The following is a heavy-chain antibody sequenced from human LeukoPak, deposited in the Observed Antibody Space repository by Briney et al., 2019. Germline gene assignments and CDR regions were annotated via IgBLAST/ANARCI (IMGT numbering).Heavy chain of an antibody. CDR2: IRYDGSNK. Sequence: GGSLRLSCAASGFTFSSYGMHWVRQAPGKGLEWVAFIRYDGSNKYYADSVKGRFTISRDNSKNTLYLQMNSLRAEDTAVYYCAKGGRAYGSGSYNTLGWFDPWGQGTLVTVSS. CDR1: GFTFSSYG. CDR3: AKGGRAYGSGSYNTLGWFDP. J-gene: IGHJ5*02. D-gene: IGHD3-10*01. V-gene: IGHV3-30*02.